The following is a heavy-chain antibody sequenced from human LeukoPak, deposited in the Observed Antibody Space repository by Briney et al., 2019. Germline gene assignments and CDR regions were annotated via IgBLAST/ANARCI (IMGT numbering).Heavy chain of an antibody. CDR1: GGSISSYY. V-gene: IGHV4-59*01. CDR3: ARVGGMTTINNAAFDI. Sequence: SETLSLTCTVSGGSISSYYWSWIRQPPGKGLKWIGYIYHSGSTNYNPSLKSRVTISIDKSKKQFSLKLISVTAADTAIYYCARVGGMTTINNAAFDIWGQGTMVTVSS. D-gene: IGHD4-4*01. J-gene: IGHJ3*02. CDR2: IYHSGST.